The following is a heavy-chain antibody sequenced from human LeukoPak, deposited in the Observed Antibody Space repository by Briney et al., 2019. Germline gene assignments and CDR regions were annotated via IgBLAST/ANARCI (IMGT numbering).Heavy chain of an antibody. D-gene: IGHD6-13*01. CDR3: ARGSDLGSWYSEDPRHFDY. V-gene: IGHV4-30-4*01. Sequence: PSQTLSLTCTVSGGSISSGDYYWSWIRQPPGKGLEWIGYIYYSGSTYYNPSLKSRVTISVDTSKNQFSLRLSSVTAADTAVYYCARGSDLGSWYSEDPRHFDYWGQGTLVTVSS. CDR2: IYYSGST. J-gene: IGHJ4*02. CDR1: GGSISSGDYY.